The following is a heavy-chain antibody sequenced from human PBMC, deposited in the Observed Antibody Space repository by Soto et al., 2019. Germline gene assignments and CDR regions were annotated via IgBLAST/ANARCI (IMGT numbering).Heavy chain of an antibody. CDR1: GYASSDYY. D-gene: IGHD3-16*01. Sequence: PSETLSLTCSVSGYASSDYYWSWIRQTPGKGLEWIGYIHYSGTTYYNPSLKSRVTISEDMSRNQFSLSLSSVTAADTAVYFCVRHYGGSAFDIWGQGTLVT. J-gene: IGHJ3*02. V-gene: IGHV4-30-4*01. CDR2: IHYSGTT. CDR3: VRHYGGSAFDI.